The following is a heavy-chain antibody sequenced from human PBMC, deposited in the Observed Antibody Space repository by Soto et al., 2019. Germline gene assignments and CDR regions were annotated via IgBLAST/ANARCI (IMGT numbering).Heavy chain of an antibody. V-gene: IGHV3-21*01. J-gene: IGHJ6*02. CDR2: ITSSSSYI. CDR1: GFTFSSYS. D-gene: IGHD2-2*02. Sequence: GSLRLSCAASGFTFSSYSMSWVRQAPGKGLEWVSSITSSSSYIYYADSLKGRFTISRDNAKNSLYLQMNSLRAEDTAVYYCARDLTAILNYYYYYGMDVWGQGTTVTVSS. CDR3: ARDLTAILNYYYYYGMDV.